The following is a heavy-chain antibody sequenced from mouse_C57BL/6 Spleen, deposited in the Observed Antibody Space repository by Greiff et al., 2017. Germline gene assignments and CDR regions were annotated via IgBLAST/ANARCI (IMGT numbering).Heavy chain of an antibody. Sequence: VQLQESGAELVRPGASVTLSCKASGYTFTDYEMHWVKQTPVHGLEWIGAIDPETGGTAYNQKFKGKAILTADKSSSTAYIELRSLTSEDSAVYYCTIRGALLRTNYYAMDYWGQGTSVTVSS. J-gene: IGHJ4*01. D-gene: IGHD1-1*01. CDR1: GYTFTDYE. V-gene: IGHV1-15*01. CDR3: TIRGALLRTNYYAMDY. CDR2: IDPETGGT.